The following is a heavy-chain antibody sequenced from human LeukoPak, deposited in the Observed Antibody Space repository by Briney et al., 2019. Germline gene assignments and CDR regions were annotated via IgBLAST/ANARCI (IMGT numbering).Heavy chain of an antibody. CDR3: ASDYGDYGGTYGFDY. Sequence: GGSLRLSCAASGFTFSRYGMHWVRQAPGKGLEWVAVTSYDGTNKYYADSVKGRFTISRDNSKNTLYLQMNSLRAEDTAVYYCASDYGDYGGTYGFDYWGQGTLVTVSS. J-gene: IGHJ4*02. D-gene: IGHD4-17*01. CDR1: GFTFSRYG. V-gene: IGHV3-30*03. CDR2: TSYDGTNK.